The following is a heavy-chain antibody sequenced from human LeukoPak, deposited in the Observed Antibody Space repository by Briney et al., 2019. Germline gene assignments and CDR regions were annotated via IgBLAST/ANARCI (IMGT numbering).Heavy chain of an antibody. V-gene: IGHV3-23*01. D-gene: IGHD3-10*01. Sequence: GGSLRLSCAASGFTFSDYYMSWIRQAPGKGLEWVSGSSGSGGSTYYADSVKGRFTISRDNSKNTLYLQMNSLRAEDTAVYYCAKPHGSGSYGQQDYWGQGTLVTVSS. J-gene: IGHJ4*02. CDR3: AKPHGSGSYGQQDY. CDR2: SSGSGGST. CDR1: GFTFSDYY.